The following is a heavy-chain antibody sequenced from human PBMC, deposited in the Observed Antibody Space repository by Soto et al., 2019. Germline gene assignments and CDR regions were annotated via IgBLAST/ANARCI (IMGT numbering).Heavy chain of an antibody. CDR2: VSSDGSNE. V-gene: IGHV3-30*18. J-gene: IGHJ4*02. CDR3: AKDLGLRVFEPVDY. CDR1: EFTFSSYA. Sequence: GGSLSLSCAASEFTFSSYAMHWVRQAPGKGLEWVAIVSSDGSNEFYVDSVKGRFTISRDNSQKTLYLQMNSLRAEDTAVYYCAKDLGLRVFEPVDYWGRGALVTVS.